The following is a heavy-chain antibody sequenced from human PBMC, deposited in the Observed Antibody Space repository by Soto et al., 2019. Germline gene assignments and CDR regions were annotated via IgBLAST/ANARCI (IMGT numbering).Heavy chain of an antibody. J-gene: IGHJ6*02. V-gene: IGHV2-5*02. CDR2: IYWDDDK. D-gene: IGHD2-21*02. Sequence: QITLKESGPTLVKPTQTLTLTCTFSGFSLSTGGLGVGWIRQPPGEALEWLALIYWDDDKRYSPSLRSRLTIIKDTSKHQVVVIMTNMDPVDTATYYCVHSRCGGDCLRSYSSHYYYGMDVWGQGTKVTVSS. CDR1: GFSLSTGGLG. CDR3: VHSRCGGDCLRSYSSHYYYGMDV.